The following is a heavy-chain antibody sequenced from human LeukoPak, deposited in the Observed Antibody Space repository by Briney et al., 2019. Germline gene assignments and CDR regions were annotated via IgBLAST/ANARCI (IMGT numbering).Heavy chain of an antibody. CDR3: ARGGRYYGSGTYQTYYYYYMDV. Sequence: PSETLSLTCAVYGGSFSGYYWSWIRQPPGKGLEWIGEINHSGSTNYNPSPKSRVTISVDTSKNQFSLKLSSVTAADTAVYYCARGGRYYGSGTYQTYYYYYMDVWGKGTTVTVSS. J-gene: IGHJ6*03. CDR2: INHSGST. V-gene: IGHV4-34*01. CDR1: GGSFSGYY. D-gene: IGHD3-10*01.